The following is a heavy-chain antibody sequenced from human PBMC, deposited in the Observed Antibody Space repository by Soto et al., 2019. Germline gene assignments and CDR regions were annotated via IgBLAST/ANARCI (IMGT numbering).Heavy chain of an antibody. J-gene: IGHJ5*02. V-gene: IGHV1-3*01. CDR3: ARSPSTASYYPWYDV. Sequence: QVQLVQSAAEVKKHGASVKVSCKASGYSFNSYTIHWVRQAPGQRLEWMGWINVGTDDTKYSHSFQGRVAITADTSANTSHKELTSLKYEETAVYYCARSPSTASYYPWYDVWGQGTPVAVS. CDR1: GYSFNSYT. D-gene: IGHD3-10*01. CDR2: INVGTDDT.